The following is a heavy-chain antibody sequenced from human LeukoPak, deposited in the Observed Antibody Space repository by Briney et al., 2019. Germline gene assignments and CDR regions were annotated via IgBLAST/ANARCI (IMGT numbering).Heavy chain of an antibody. Sequence: ASVKVSCKAPGYTFTSYYMHWVRQAPGQGLEWMGIINPSGGSTSYAQKFQGRVTMTRDTSTSTVYMELSSLRSEDTAVYYCARGVGYYGSGSYSPLDYWGQGTLVTVSS. CDR2: INPSGGST. CDR3: ARGVGYYGSGSYSPLDY. V-gene: IGHV1-46*01. CDR1: GYTFTSYY. J-gene: IGHJ4*02. D-gene: IGHD3-10*01.